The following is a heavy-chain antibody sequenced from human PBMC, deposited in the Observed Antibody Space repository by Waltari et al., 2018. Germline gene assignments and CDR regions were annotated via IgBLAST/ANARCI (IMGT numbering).Heavy chain of an antibody. J-gene: IGHJ5*02. CDR1: GYTFTSYS. D-gene: IGHD3-22*01. V-gene: IGHV1-46*01. CDR3: ARDLYYYDSSGLLPRGFDP. CDR2: INTSGGST. Sequence: QVQLVQSGAEVKKPGASVKVSCKASGYTFTSYSMHWVRQAPGQGLEWMGIINTSGGSTSDAQKFQGRVTMTRDTSTSTVYMELSSLRSEDTAVYYCARDLYYYDSSGLLPRGFDPWGQGTLVTVSS.